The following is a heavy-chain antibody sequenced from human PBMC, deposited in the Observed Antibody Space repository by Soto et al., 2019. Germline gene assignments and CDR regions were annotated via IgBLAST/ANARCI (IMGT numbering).Heavy chain of an antibody. CDR2: IWYDGSNK. Sequence: PGGSLRLSCAASGFTFSSYGMHWVRQAPGKGLEWVAVIWYDGSNKYYADSVKGRFTISRDNSKNTLYLQMNSLRAEDTAVYYCARALRTARDYYYGMDVWGQGTTVTVSS. CDR1: GFTFSSYG. V-gene: IGHV3-33*01. D-gene: IGHD6-25*01. CDR3: ARALRTARDYYYGMDV. J-gene: IGHJ6*02.